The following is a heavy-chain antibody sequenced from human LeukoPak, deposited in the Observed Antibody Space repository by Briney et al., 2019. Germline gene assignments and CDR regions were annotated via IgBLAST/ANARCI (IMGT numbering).Heavy chain of an antibody. Sequence: PGGSLRLSCAVSGFTFSSYGMRWVRQAPGKGLEWVSTISGSGYNTYYADSVKGRFSISRDNSANTLYLQMNSLRAEDTALYYCAKHSGSYFIYFVDSWGQGTLVTVSS. J-gene: IGHJ4*02. CDR3: AKHSGSYFIYFVDS. CDR1: GFTFSSYG. D-gene: IGHD1-26*01. V-gene: IGHV3-23*01. CDR2: ISGSGYNT.